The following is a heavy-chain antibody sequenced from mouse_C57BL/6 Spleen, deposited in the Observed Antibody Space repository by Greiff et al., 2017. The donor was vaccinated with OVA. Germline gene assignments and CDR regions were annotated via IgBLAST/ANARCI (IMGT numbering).Heavy chain of an antibody. J-gene: IGHJ2*01. V-gene: IGHV1-50*01. CDR3: ARSGSDYGSSYYYFDY. CDR1: GYTFTSYW. D-gene: IGHD1-1*01. Sequence: VQLQQPGAELVKPGASVKLSCKASGYTFTSYWMQWVKQRPGQGLEWIGEIDPSDSYTNYNQKFKGKATLTVDTSSSTAYMQLSSLTSEDAAVYYCARSGSDYGSSYYYFDYWGQGTTLTVSS. CDR2: IDPSDSYT.